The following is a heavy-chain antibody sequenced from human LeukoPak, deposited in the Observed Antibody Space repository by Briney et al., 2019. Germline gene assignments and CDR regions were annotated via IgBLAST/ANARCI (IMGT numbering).Heavy chain of an antibody. Sequence: GGSLRLSCGASGFTFSAYAIHWVRQAPGKGLEWVAVISFDEGDKYYADSVKGRFTISRDNSKNTLYLQMNSLRAEDTAVYYCARDRSDSGYYPSGFDYWGQGTLVTVSS. V-gene: IGHV3-33*08. CDR2: ISFDEGDK. CDR1: GFTFSAYA. J-gene: IGHJ4*02. D-gene: IGHD3-22*01. CDR3: ARDRSDSGYYPSGFDY.